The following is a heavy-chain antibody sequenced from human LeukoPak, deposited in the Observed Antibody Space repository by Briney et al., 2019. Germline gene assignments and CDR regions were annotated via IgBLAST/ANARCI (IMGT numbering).Heavy chain of an antibody. Sequence: SETLSLTCTVSGGSISSYYWSWIRQPAGKGLEWIGRIYTSGSTNYNPSLKSRVTMSVDTSKNQFSLKLSSVTAADTAVYYCARDYYGSGSYIGQYYYYYYMDVWGKGTTVTISS. CDR2: IYTSGST. CDR3: ARDYYGSGSYIGQYYYYYYMDV. J-gene: IGHJ6*03. D-gene: IGHD3-10*01. CDR1: GGSISSYY. V-gene: IGHV4-4*07.